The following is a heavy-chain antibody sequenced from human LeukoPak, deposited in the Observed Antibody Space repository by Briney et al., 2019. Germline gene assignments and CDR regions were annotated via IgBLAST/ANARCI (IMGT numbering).Heavy chain of an antibody. CDR2: IIGSGDYT. CDR1: GFTFSSYA. Sequence: GGSLRLSCATSGFTFSSYAMSWVRQAPGKGLQWVSAIIGSGDYTYYAGSVRGRFTISRDNSKNTLYLEMNSLRAEDTAVYYCAKGYCTSTSCYTSNGIDHWGQGTLVTVSS. V-gene: IGHV3-23*01. J-gene: IGHJ4*02. D-gene: IGHD2-2*02. CDR3: AKGYCTSTSCYTSNGIDH.